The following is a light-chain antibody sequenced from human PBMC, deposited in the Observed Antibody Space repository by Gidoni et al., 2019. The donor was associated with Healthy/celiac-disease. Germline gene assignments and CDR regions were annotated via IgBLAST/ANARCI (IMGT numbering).Light chain of an antibody. J-gene: IGKJ3*01. CDR3: QQSYSTPFT. Sequence: DIQMTQSPSSLSASVGDRVTITCRASQSISSYLNWDQQKPGKAPKLLIYAASSLQSGVPSRFSGSGSGTVFTLTISSLQPEDFATYYCQQSYSTPFTFGPGTKVDIK. CDR1: QSISSY. CDR2: AAS. V-gene: IGKV1-39*01.